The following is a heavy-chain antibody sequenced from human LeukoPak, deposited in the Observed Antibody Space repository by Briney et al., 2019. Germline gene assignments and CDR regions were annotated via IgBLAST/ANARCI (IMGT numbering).Heavy chain of an antibody. D-gene: IGHD3-10*01. CDR2: ISYDGSNK. Sequence: GRSLRLSCAASGFTFSSYAMHWVRQAPGKGLEWVAVISYDGSNKYYADSVKGRFTISRDNSKNTLYLQMNSLRAEDTAVYYCAKDWVVRGVISYWGQGTLVTVSS. J-gene: IGHJ4*02. CDR3: AKDWVVRGVISY. V-gene: IGHV3-30-3*01. CDR1: GFTFSSYA.